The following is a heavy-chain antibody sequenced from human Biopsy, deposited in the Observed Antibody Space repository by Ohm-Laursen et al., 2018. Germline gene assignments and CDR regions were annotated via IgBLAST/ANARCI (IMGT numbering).Heavy chain of an antibody. D-gene: IGHD2-8*01. Sequence: SVKVSCKPSGYPFTFYEINWVRQATGHGLEWLGWMNPDSGNTGSAQKFHDRVTMTMNTSINTAYLELSSLRSEDTAVYYCARFDNGFDKWGQGTLVTVSS. V-gene: IGHV1-8*01. CDR3: ARFDNGFDK. J-gene: IGHJ4*02. CDR2: MNPDSGNT. CDR1: GYPFTFYE.